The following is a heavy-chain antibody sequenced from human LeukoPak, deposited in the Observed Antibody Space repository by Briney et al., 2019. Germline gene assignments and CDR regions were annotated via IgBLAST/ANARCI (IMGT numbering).Heavy chain of an antibody. CDR1: GYTFTGYY. CDR3: ARDRSAYYDFWSGYYTGFDY. Sequence: VASVKVSCKASGYTFTGYYMHWVRQAPGQGLEWMGWINPNRGGTNYAQKFQGRVTMTRDTSISTAYMELSRLRSDDTAVYYCARDRSAYYDFWSGYYTGFDYWGQGTLVTVSS. D-gene: IGHD3-3*01. J-gene: IGHJ4*02. V-gene: IGHV1-2*02. CDR2: INPNRGGT.